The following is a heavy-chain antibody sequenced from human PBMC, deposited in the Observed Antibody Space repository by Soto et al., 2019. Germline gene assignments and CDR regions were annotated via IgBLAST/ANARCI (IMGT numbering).Heavy chain of an antibody. CDR3: VSFHVSGGSWEWTHP. CDR2: IGTAGDT. CDR1: GFTFSSYD. D-gene: IGHD2-15*01. J-gene: IGHJ5*02. Sequence: HPGGSLRLSCAASGFTFSSYDMHWVRQATGKSLEWVSAIGTAGDTYYPGSVKGRFTISRENAKNSLYLQMNSLRAGDTAVYYCVSFHVSGGSWEWTHPCRQGPPVTVSA. V-gene: IGHV3-13*01.